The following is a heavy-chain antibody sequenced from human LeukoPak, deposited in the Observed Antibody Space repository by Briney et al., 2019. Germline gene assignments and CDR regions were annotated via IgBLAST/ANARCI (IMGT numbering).Heavy chain of an antibody. CDR1: GFTFSSYG. D-gene: IGHD2-2*01. CDR3: ARDPLRGTPAYNWFDP. Sequence: GGSLRLSCAASGFTFSSYGMHWVRQAPGKGLEWVAVIWYDGSNKYYADSVKGRFTISRDNSKNTLYLQMNSLRAEDTAVYYCARDPLRGTPAYNWFDPWSQGTLVTVFS. V-gene: IGHV3-33*01. CDR2: IWYDGSNK. J-gene: IGHJ5*02.